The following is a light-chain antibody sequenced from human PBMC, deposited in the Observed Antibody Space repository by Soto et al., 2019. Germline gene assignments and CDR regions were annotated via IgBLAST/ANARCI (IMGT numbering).Light chain of an antibody. V-gene: IGKV3-20*01. J-gene: IGKJ3*01. CDR3: QQYGSSPRFT. CDR1: QSVSSSY. Sequence: EIVLTQSPCTLSLSPGERATLSCRASQSVSSSYLAWYQQKPGQAPRLLIYGASSRATEIPDRFSGSGSGTDFTLTISRLEPEDFAVYYCQQYGSSPRFTFVPGTKVDIK. CDR2: GAS.